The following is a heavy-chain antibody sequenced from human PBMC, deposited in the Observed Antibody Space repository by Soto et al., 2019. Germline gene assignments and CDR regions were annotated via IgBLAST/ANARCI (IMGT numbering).Heavy chain of an antibody. CDR3: AIMDGFAY. CDR2: ISKNGDST. CDR1: GFTFSSET. D-gene: IGHD2-8*01. J-gene: IGHJ4*02. Sequence: EVHLMESGGGVVQPGGSLRLSCAASGFTFSSETMFWVRQAPGKGLEHITAISKNGDSTFYADSVKGRFSISRDNSKNALYLQMGRLRAADMAVFYFAIMDGFAYWGKGTLVTVSS. V-gene: IGHV3-64*07.